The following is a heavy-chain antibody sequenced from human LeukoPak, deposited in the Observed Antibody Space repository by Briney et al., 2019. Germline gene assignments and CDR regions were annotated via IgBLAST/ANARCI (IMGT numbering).Heavy chain of an antibody. CDR1: GDTFSSYA. J-gene: IGHJ6*03. Sequence: ASVKVSCKASGDTFSSYAISWVRQAPGQGLEWMGGIIPIFGTANYAQKFQGRVTITTDESTSTAYMELSSLRSEDTAVYYCARNPAVGRGYSYGNYYYYYYMDVWGKGTTVTVSS. V-gene: IGHV1-69*05. CDR3: ARNPAVGRGYSYGNYYYYYYMDV. D-gene: IGHD5-18*01. CDR2: IIPIFGTA.